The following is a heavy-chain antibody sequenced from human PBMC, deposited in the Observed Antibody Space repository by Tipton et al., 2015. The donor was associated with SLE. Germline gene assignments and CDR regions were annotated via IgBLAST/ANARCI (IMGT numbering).Heavy chain of an antibody. Sequence: GLVKPSETLSLTCTVSGGSISDYYWTYIRQPPGKGLEWIGHVHYSGSTNYNPSLKSRVTISVDTSKNQLSLKLSSVTAADTAVYYCARHPDFWSGQRWFDPSGQGTLVTVSS. CDR3: ARHPDFWSGQRWFDP. CDR1: GGSISDYY. CDR2: VHYSGST. D-gene: IGHD3-3*01. J-gene: IGHJ5*02. V-gene: IGHV4-59*08.